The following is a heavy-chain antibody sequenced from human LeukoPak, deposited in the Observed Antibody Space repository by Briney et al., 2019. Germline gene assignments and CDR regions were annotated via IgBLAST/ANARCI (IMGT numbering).Heavy chain of an antibody. D-gene: IGHD2-2*01. V-gene: IGHV1-18*01. J-gene: IGHJ4*02. CDR2: ISAHNGNT. CDR1: GYTLTRYF. Sequence: ASVKVSCKASGYTLTRYFIHWVRQAPGQGHEWMGWISAHNGNTNYAQKFQGRLTLTTDTLTSTAYMELRSLGSDDTAVYFCARDRGPSFCSTTTCRTLDWWGQGTLVTVSS. CDR3: ARDRGPSFCSTTTCRTLDW.